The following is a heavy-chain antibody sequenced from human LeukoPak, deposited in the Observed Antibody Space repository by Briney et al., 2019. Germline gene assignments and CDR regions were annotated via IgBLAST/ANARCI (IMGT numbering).Heavy chain of an antibody. J-gene: IGHJ3*02. D-gene: IGHD3-9*01. Sequence: SETLSLTCTVSGASITSFYWSWIRQPPGKGLEWVGYIYNSGSTNYNPSLKSRVTISVDTSKNQFSLKLSSMTAADTAVYYCARRLNDILTGFMAFDIWGQGTMVTASS. CDR1: GASITSFY. CDR2: IYNSGST. V-gene: IGHV4-59*08. CDR3: ARRLNDILTGFMAFDI.